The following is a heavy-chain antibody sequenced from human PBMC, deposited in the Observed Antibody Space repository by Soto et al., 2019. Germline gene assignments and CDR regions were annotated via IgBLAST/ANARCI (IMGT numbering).Heavy chain of an antibody. CDR2: ISETGGGT. D-gene: IGHD1-26*01. CDR3: ANQYSGGFDI. J-gene: IGHJ3*02. V-gene: IGHV3-23*01. Sequence: PGGSLRLSCADSGFTFTNYVMTWVRQAPGKGLEWVSSISETGGGTYYADSVKGRFTISRDNSKNTVSLQMNSLRAEDTAVYYCANQYSGGFDIWGQGTMVTVSS. CDR1: GFTFTNYV.